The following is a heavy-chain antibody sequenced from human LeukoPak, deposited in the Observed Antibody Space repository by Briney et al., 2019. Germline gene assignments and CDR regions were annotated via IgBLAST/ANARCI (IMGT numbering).Heavy chain of an antibody. D-gene: IGHD2-8*02. CDR3: GLVASGNSCFDP. CDR1: GYTFPVYH. CDR2: INPNSGVT. J-gene: IGHJ5*02. V-gene: IGHV1-2*02. Sequence: ASVNVSCKPCGYTFPVYHIHWVRQPPGQGLEWMGWINPNSGVTNYTQNLQGRVTLTGDTSITTSYMELTGLTSVDTAVYYCGLVASGNSCFDPWGQGTLVTVSS.